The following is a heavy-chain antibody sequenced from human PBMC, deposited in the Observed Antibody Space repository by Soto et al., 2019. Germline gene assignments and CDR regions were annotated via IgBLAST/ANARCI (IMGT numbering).Heavy chain of an antibody. CDR1: GYSFTSYW. V-gene: IGHV5-10-1*01. CDR2: IDPSDSYT. D-gene: IGHD3-22*01. Sequence: GESLKISCKGSGYSFTSYWISWVRQMPGKGLEWMGRIDPSDSYTNYSPSFQGHVTISADKSISTAYLQWSSLKASDTAMYYCARLERYYYDSSGYPAQMPFDYWGQGTLVTSPQ. CDR3: ARLERYYYDSSGYPAQMPFDY. J-gene: IGHJ4*02.